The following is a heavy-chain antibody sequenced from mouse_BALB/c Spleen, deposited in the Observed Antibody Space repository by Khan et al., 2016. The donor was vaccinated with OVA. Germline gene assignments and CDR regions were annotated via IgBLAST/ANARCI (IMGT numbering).Heavy chain of an antibody. CDR1: GYSITSGYG. V-gene: IGHV3-2*02. CDR3: ARTARIKY. CDR2: LSYSGST. J-gene: IGHJ2*01. Sequence: EVKLEESGPGLVKPSQSLSLTCTVTGYSITSGYGWNWIRQFPGNKLEWMGYLSYSGSTHYNPSHKSRISITRDTSKNQFFLQLHYVNTADPTTYYCARTARIKYWGQGTTLTVSS. D-gene: IGHD1-2*01.